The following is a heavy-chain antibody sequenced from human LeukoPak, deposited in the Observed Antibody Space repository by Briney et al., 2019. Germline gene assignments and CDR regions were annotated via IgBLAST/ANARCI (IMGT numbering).Heavy chain of an antibody. CDR3: AKDRYCRSANCPYDY. CDR2: ISVSDDST. D-gene: IGHD2-15*01. V-gene: IGHV3-23*01. J-gene: IGHJ4*02. CDR1: GFTSSDYT. Sequence: GGSLRLSCAASGFTSSDYTMNWVRQAPGKGLEWVSGISVSDDSTYYADSVKGRFTMSRDNSNNMLYLQMNSLRAEDTAVYYCAKDRYCRSANCPYDYWGQGTLVTVSS.